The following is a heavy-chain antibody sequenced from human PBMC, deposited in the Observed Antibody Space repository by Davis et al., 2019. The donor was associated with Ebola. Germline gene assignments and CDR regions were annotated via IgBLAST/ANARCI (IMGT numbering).Heavy chain of an antibody. J-gene: IGHJ4*02. D-gene: IGHD4-17*01. CDR3: ARARHAYGANAYFDY. Sequence: PSETLSLTCTVSGGSISSSSYYWSWIRQPPGKGLEWIGEINHSGSTNYNPSLKSRVTISVDTSKNQFSLKLSSVTAADTAVYYCARARHAYGANAYFDYWGQGTLVTVSS. CDR2: INHSGST. V-gene: IGHV4-39*07. CDR1: GGSISSSSYY.